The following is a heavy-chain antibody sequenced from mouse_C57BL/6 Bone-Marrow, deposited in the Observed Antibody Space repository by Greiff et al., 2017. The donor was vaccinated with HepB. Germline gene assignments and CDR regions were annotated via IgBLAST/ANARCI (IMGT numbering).Heavy chain of an antibody. CDR2: ISSGGSYT. D-gene: IGHD1-1*01. J-gene: IGHJ4*01. CDR1: GFTFSSYG. V-gene: IGHV5-6*01. Sequence: EVKLMESGGDLVKPGGSLKLSFAASGFTFSSYGMSWVRQTPDKRLEWVATISSGGSYTYYPDSVKGRFTISRDNAKNTLYLQMSSLKSEDTAMYYCARHKENYYGSSYAMDYWGQGTSVTVSS. CDR3: ARHKENYYGSSYAMDY.